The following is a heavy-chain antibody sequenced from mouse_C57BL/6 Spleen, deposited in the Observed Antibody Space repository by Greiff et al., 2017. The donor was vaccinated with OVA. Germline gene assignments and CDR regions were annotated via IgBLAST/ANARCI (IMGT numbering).Heavy chain of an antibody. CDR2: IHPNSGST. CDR1: GYTFTSYW. J-gene: IGHJ4*01. V-gene: IGHV1-64*01. D-gene: IGHD2-2*01. CDR3: ARVTTGAMDY. Sequence: QVQLQQPGAELVKPGASVKLSCKASGYTFTSYWMHWVKQRPGQGLEWIGMIHPNSGSTNYNEKFKSKATLTVDKSSSTAYMQLSRLTSEDSAVYYCARVTTGAMDYWGQGTSVTVSS.